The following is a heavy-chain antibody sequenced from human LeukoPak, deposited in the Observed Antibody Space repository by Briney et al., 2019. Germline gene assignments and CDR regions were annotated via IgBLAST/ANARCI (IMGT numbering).Heavy chain of an antibody. CDR3: ARGVDDIAVAGHFDY. D-gene: IGHD6-19*01. CDR1: GFTFSSYE. V-gene: IGHV3-48*03. CDR2: ISSSGSTI. Sequence: PGGSLRLSCAASGFTFSSYEMNWVRQAPGKGLEWVSYISSSGSTIYYADSVKGRFTISRDNAKRSLYLQMNSLRAEDTAVYYCARGVDDIAVAGHFDYWGQGTLVTVSS. J-gene: IGHJ4*02.